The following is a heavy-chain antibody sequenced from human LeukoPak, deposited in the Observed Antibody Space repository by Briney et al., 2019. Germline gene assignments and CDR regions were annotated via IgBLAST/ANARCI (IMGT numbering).Heavy chain of an antibody. CDR3: ARGGYDSSGSYSQPFDY. V-gene: IGHV3-11*05. J-gene: IGHJ4*02. CDR1: GFTFGDYY. CDR2: ISSSSSYT. Sequence: PGGSLRLSCAASGFTFGDYYMSWIRQAPGKGLEWVSYISSSSSYTNYADSVKGRFTISRDNAKNSLYLQMNSLRAEDTAVYYWARGGYDSSGSYSQPFDYWGQGTLVTVSS. D-gene: IGHD3-22*01.